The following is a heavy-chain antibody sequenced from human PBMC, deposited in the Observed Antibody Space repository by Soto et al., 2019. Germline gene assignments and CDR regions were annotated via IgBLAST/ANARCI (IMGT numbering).Heavy chain of an antibody. J-gene: IGHJ6*02. V-gene: IGHV3-30-3*01. CDR1: GFTFSSYA. CDR3: ASDGIVVVVAATVTRDDWGGMDV. CDR2: ISYDGSNK. Sequence: QVQLVESGGGVVQPGRSLRLSCAASGFTFSSYAMHWVRQAPGKGLEWVAVISYDGSNKYYADSVTGRFTVSRDNSKNTQYRQRNGLRAADRAVYYCASDGIVVVVAATVTRDDWGGMDVWGQGTTVTVSS. D-gene: IGHD2-15*01.